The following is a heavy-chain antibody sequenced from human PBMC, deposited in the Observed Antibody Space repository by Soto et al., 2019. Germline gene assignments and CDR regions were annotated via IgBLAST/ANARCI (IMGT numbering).Heavy chain of an antibody. V-gene: IGHV1-3*01. CDR3: ARDLVAFFPKIYSGYDYVGGPDY. CDR1: GYTFTSYA. Sequence: ASVKVSCKASGYTFTSYAMHWVRQAPGQRLEWMGWINAGNGNTKYSQKFQGRVTITRDTSASTAYMELSSLRSEDTAVYYCARDLVAFFPKIYSGYDYVGGPDYWGQGTLVTVSS. J-gene: IGHJ4*02. CDR2: INAGNGNT. D-gene: IGHD5-12*01.